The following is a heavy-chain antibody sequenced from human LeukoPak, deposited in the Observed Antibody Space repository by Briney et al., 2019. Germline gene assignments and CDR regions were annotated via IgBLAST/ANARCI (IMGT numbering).Heavy chain of an antibody. V-gene: IGHV1-2*02. CDR1: GYTFTDYY. J-gene: IGHJ4*02. CDR3: AREGYDSSGYYYTY. CDR2: INPNSGGT. Sequence: ASVKVSCKASGYTFTDYYMHWVRQAPGQGLERMGWINPNSGGTIYAQKFQGRVTMTRDTSISTAYMELSRLRSDDTAVYYCAREGYDSSGYYYTYWGQGTLVTVSS. D-gene: IGHD3-22*01.